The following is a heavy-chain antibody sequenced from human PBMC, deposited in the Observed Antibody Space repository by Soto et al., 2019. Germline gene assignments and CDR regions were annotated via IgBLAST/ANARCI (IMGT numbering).Heavy chain of an antibody. CDR1: GFTVSSNY. Sequence: EVQLVESGGGLIQPGGSLRLSCAASGFTVSSNYMSWVRQAPGKGLEWVSVIYSGGSTYYADSVKGRFTISRDNSTTTLYLQMNSLRAEYTAVYYCARDRVESGYPEYFQHWGQGTLVTVSS. CDR3: ARDRVESGYPEYFQH. D-gene: IGHD3-22*01. CDR2: IYSGGST. J-gene: IGHJ1*01. V-gene: IGHV3-53*01.